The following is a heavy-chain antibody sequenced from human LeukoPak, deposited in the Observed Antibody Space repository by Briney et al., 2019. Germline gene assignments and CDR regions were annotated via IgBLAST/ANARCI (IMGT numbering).Heavy chain of an antibody. CDR1: GGSISSYY. CDR3: ARGSSLQTNFDY. D-gene: IGHD4-11*01. CDR2: IYYSGST. V-gene: IGHV4-59*01. Sequence: SETLSLTCTVSGGSISSYYWSWIRQPPGTGLEWIGYIYYSGSTNYKPSLKSRVTISVDTSKNQFSLKVSSVTAADTAVYYCARGSSLQTNFDYWGQGTLVTVSS. J-gene: IGHJ4*02.